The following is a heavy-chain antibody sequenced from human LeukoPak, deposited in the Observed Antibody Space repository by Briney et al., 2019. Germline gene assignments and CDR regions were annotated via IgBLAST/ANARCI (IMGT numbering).Heavy chain of an antibody. V-gene: IGHV3-48*03. J-gene: IGHJ4*02. CDR1: GFTFSSYA. Sequence: GGSLRLSCAASGFTFSSYAMSWVRQAPGKGLEWVSYISSSGSIIYYADPVKGRFTTSRDNAKNSLYLQMNSLRAEDTAVYYCARPPSMARGWGQGTLVTVSS. CDR3: ARPPSMARG. CDR2: ISSSGSII. D-gene: IGHD3-10*01.